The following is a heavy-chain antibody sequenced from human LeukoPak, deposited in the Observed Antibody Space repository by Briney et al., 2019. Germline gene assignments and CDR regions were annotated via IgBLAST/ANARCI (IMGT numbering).Heavy chain of an antibody. D-gene: IGHD3-10*01. J-gene: IGHJ4*02. Sequence: GGSLRLSCAASGFTFSSYSMNWVRQAPGKGLEWVSSISSSSSYIYYADSVKGRFTISRDNAKNTLYLQMNSLRAEDTAVYYCARDAGFGELSYFDYWGQGTLVTVSS. CDR3: ARDAGFGELSYFDY. V-gene: IGHV3-21*01. CDR2: ISSSSSYI. CDR1: GFTFSSYS.